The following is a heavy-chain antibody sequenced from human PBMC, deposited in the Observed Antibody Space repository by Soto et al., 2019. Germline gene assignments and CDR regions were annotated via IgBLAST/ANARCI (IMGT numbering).Heavy chain of an antibody. V-gene: IGHV3-23*01. Sequence: GGSLRLSCAASGFTFSSYAMSWVRQAPGKGLEWVSAISGSGGSTYYADSVKGRLTISRDNSKNTLYLQMNSLRAEDTAVYYCAKQVRGVAARPDSYFDYWGQGTLVTVSS. CDR2: ISGSGGST. J-gene: IGHJ4*02. CDR1: GFTFSSYA. CDR3: AKQVRGVAARPDSYFDY. D-gene: IGHD6-6*01.